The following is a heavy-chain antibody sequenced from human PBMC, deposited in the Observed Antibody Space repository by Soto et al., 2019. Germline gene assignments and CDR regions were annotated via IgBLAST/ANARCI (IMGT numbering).Heavy chain of an antibody. Sequence: ASVKVSCKASGYTFTGYYMHWLRQAPGQGLEWMGWINPNSGGTNYAQKFQGWVTMTRDTSISTAYMELSRLRSDDTAVYYCARDGYSSSTIDYYYYGMDVWGQGTTVTVSS. CDR2: INPNSGGT. D-gene: IGHD6-13*01. V-gene: IGHV1-2*04. J-gene: IGHJ6*02. CDR3: ARDGYSSSTIDYYYYGMDV. CDR1: GYTFTGYY.